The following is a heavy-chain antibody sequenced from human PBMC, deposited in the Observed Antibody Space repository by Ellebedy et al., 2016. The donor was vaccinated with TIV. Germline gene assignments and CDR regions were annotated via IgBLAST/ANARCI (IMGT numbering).Heavy chain of an antibody. J-gene: IGHJ6*03. Sequence: SETLSLXXTVSGDSIGSSHWSWIRQPAGKGLEWIGHIFTSGRTNSSPSLKSRVTMSVDTPKNQFSLKLDSMAAADTAVYYCARIRGSGSWNIYHYYYMDVWGKGTTVTVSS. CDR3: ARIRGSGSWNIYHYYYMDV. CDR1: GDSIGSSH. V-gene: IGHV4-4*07. CDR2: IFTSGRT. D-gene: IGHD6-13*01.